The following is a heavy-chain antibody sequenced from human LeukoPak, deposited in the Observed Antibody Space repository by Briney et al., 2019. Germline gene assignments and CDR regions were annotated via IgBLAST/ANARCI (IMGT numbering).Heavy chain of an antibody. D-gene: IGHD2-8*01. CDR3: ARGRLMVTGFDL. CDR2: ITPLFGSE. CDR1: GGTFKDNA. J-gene: IGHJ3*01. Sequence: SVKVSCKASGGTFKDNALNWVRHAPGQGLEWMGGITPLFGSEHYAQWFQGRVTITTDESTSTAYMELSSLTSEDTAVYFCARGRLMVTGFDLWGQGTMVTVSS. V-gene: IGHV1-69*05.